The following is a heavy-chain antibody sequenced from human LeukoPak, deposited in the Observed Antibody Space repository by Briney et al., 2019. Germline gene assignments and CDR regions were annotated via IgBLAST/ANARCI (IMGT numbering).Heavy chain of an antibody. Sequence: SETLSLTCTVSGASIGSSSYYWGWIRQPPGKGLEWIGTIYYSVHIYYNPSLKSRVTISVDRSKNQFSLRLSSVTAADTAVYYYTKIDYSPYYYMDVWGKGTTVTVSS. J-gene: IGHJ6*03. D-gene: IGHD4-11*01. CDR1: GASIGSSSYY. V-gene: IGHV4-39*07. CDR3: TKIDYSPYYYMDV. CDR2: IYYSVHI.